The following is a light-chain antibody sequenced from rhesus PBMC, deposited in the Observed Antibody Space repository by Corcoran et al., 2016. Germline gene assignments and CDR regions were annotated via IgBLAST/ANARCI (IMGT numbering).Light chain of an antibody. Sequence: DIVMTQTPLSLPVTPGEPASISCRSSQSLLHSNGYTYLFWYLQKPGQSPQLLILLGSNRASGVPDRVSGSGSGTDCTLKIGRLEAEDVGVYYCLQDIQLPFAFVPGTKLDIK. CDR1: QSLLHSNGYTY. J-gene: IGKJ3*01. CDR2: LGS. V-gene: IGKV2-78*01. CDR3: LQDIQLPFA.